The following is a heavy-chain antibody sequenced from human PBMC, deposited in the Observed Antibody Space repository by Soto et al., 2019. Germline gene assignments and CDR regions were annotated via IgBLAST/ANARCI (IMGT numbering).Heavy chain of an antibody. Sequence: ASVKVSCKASGYTFTNYIITWVRQAPGQGLEWMGWIIGYNGNTNYAQNFQGRVTMTADTSTSTAYIDLRSLRSDDTAVYYCGRRLAYSTPLEVFDIRGPGTMVTVSS. D-gene: IGHD6-13*01. V-gene: IGHV1-18*01. CDR2: IIGYNGNT. J-gene: IGHJ3*02. CDR3: GRRLAYSTPLEVFDI. CDR1: GYTFTNYI.